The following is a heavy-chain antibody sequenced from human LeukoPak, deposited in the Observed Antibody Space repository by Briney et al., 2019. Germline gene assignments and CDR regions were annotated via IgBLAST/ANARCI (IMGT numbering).Heavy chain of an antibody. V-gene: IGHV3-30-3*01. Sequence: PGGSLRLPCAASGFTFSSYAMHWARQAPGKGLEWVAVISYDGSNKYYADSVKGRFTISRDNSKNTLYLQMNSLRAEDTAVYYCARGRYFDVWGQGTLVTVSS. D-gene: IGHD3-9*01. CDR3: ARGRYFDV. CDR2: ISYDGSNK. CDR1: GFTFSSYA. J-gene: IGHJ4*02.